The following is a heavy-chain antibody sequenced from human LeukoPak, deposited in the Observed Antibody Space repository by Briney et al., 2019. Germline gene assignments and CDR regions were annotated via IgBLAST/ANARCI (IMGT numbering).Heavy chain of an antibody. CDR1: GGTLSSYA. V-gene: IGHV1-69*13. Sequence: SVKVSCKASGGTLSSYAISWVRQAPGQGLEWMGGIIPIFGTANYAQKFQGRVTVTADESTSTAYMELSSLRSEDTAVYYCARVGVGAKVAFDIWGQGTMVTVSS. D-gene: IGHD1-26*01. CDR2: IIPIFGTA. J-gene: IGHJ3*02. CDR3: ARVGVGAKVAFDI.